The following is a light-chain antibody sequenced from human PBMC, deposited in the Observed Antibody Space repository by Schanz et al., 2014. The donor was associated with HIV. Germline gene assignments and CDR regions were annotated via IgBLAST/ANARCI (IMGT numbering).Light chain of an antibody. J-gene: IGKJ3*01. CDR3: QQLSSYPLFT. Sequence: DIQMTQFPSTLSASVGDRVTITCRASQDIGNDLGWYQQKPGQAPKRLIYAASTLQSGVPSRFSGSGSGTEFTLTISSLQPEDFATYYCQQLSSYPLFTFGPGTKVDLK. CDR2: AAS. CDR1: QDIGND. V-gene: IGKV1-17*01.